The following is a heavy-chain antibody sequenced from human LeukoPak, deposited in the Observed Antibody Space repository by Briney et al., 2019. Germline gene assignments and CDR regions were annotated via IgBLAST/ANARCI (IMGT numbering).Heavy chain of an antibody. V-gene: IGHV3-23*01. D-gene: IGHD6-19*01. CDR2: INDRGGYI. J-gene: IGHJ4*02. Sequence: GGSLRLSCEASGLTFSMYSMAWVRQAPGKGLEWVSVINDRGGYIQDADSVKGRFTISRDNSQHTLFLQMNSLRDEDTAVYYCVKERDRGIEVADDFDYWGQGTLVTVSS. CDR3: VKERDRGIEVADDFDY. CDR1: GLTFSMYS.